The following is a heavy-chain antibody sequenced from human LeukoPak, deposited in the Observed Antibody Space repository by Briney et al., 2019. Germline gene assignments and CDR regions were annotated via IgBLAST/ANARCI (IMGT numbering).Heavy chain of an antibody. CDR2: ISGSGGST. V-gene: IGHV3-23*01. CDR3: AAVDVDTAFP. CDR1: GVTFNKYG. D-gene: IGHD5-18*01. J-gene: IGHJ5*02. Sequence: GSLRLSCADPGVTFNKYGLSWGREDPGRGLERVSAISGSGGSTYYGDSVKGRFTIYRDNSKNTLYLQMNSLRAEDTAVYYCAAVDVDTAFPWGQGTLVTVSS.